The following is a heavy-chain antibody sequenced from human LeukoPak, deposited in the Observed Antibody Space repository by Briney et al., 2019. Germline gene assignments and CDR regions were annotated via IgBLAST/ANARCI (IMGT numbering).Heavy chain of an antibody. V-gene: IGHV1-69*13. Sequence: SVTVSCKPSGGTFTSYPINWGRQAPGQGLEWMGGITPISGTAIYAQKFKGRVTITAVESRSTAYLELSSLRPEDTAYSYCARGGAGRRGGHSESCYFYWGQGPLVTVSS. CDR2: ITPISGTA. J-gene: IGHJ4*02. CDR1: GGTFTSYP. D-gene: IGHD1-26*01. CDR3: ARGGAGRRGGHSESCYFY.